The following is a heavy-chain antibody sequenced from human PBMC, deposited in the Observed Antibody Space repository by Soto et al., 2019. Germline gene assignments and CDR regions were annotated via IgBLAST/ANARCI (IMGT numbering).Heavy chain of an antibody. Sequence: GGSLRLSCAASGFTFSSYAMHWVRQAPGKGLEWVAVISYDGSNKYYADSVKGRFTISRDNSKNTLYLQMNSLRAEDTAVYYCARDAPYDFWSGGYFLGYWGQGTLVTVSS. CDR2: ISYDGSNK. V-gene: IGHV3-30-3*01. CDR1: GFTFSSYA. J-gene: IGHJ4*02. CDR3: ARDAPYDFWSGGYFLGY. D-gene: IGHD3-3*01.